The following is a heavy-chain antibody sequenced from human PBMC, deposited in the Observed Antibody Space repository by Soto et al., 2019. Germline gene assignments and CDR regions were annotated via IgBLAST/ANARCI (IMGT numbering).Heavy chain of an antibody. CDR1: GDGFTGYY. V-gene: IGHV1-18*04. CDR2: ISGYNGNT. CDR3: AREGQAPYYYYGMDV. Sequence: GASVKVCWKACGDGFTGYYRQWVRQEKGQGLEWMGWISGYNGNTKYAEKFQGRVTMTTDTSTSTAHMELRSLRSDDTAVYYCAREGQAPYYYYGMDVWGQGTAVTVS. J-gene: IGHJ6*02.